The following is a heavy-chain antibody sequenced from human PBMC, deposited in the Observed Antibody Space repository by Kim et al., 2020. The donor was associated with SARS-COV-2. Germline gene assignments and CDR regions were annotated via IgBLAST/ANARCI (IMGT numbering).Heavy chain of an antibody. V-gene: IGHV4-59*12. CDR2: ST. Sequence: STNHNPSLKSRVTISVDTSKNQLSLKLSPVTAADTAVYYCARAIAKNWFDPWGQGTLVTVSS. CDR3: ARAIAKNWFDP. D-gene: IGHD2-2*02. J-gene: IGHJ5*02.